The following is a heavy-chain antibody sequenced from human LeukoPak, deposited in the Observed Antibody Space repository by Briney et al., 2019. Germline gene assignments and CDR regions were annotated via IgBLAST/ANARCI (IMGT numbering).Heavy chain of an antibody. CDR3: ARGDTAMENFDY. J-gene: IGHJ4*02. D-gene: IGHD5-18*01. CDR1: GGSISSYY. CDR2: IYHSGST. V-gene: IGHV4-59*12. Sequence: SETLSLTCTVSGGSISSYYWSWIRQPPGKGLEWIGEIYHSGSTNYNPSLKSRVTISVDKSKNQFSLKLSSVTAADTAVYYCARGDTAMENFDYWGQGTLVTVSS.